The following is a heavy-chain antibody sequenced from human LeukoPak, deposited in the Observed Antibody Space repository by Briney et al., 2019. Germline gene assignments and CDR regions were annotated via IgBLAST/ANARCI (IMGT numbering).Heavy chain of an antibody. CDR1: GGSISSYY. Sequence: PSETLSLTCTVSGGSISSYYWSWIRQPPGKGLEWIGYIYYSGSTNYNPSLKSRVTISVDTSKNQFSLKLSSVTAADTAVYYCARGEDYYGSGSNDYWGQGTLVTVSS. D-gene: IGHD3-10*01. J-gene: IGHJ4*02. V-gene: IGHV4-59*12. CDR3: ARGEDYYGSGSNDY. CDR2: IYYSGST.